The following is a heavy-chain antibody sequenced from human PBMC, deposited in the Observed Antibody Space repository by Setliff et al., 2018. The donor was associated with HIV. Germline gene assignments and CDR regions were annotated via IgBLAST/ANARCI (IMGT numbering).Heavy chain of an antibody. CDR3: ARQTTGATKVRYFDY. Sequence: LSLTCTVSGGSISSYYWGWIRQPPGKGLEWIGTVYYSGTTYYNPSLKSRVTISVDTSKSQFSLNLSSVTAADTAVYYCARQTTGATKVRYFDYWAQGTLVTVSS. CDR1: GGSISSYY. D-gene: IGHD1-1*01. CDR2: VYYSGTT. V-gene: IGHV4-39*01. J-gene: IGHJ4*02.